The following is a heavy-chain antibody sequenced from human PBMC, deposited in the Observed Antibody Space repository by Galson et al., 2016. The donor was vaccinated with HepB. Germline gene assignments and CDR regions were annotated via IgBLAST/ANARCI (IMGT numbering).Heavy chain of an antibody. Sequence: SLRLSCAASGFTVSSNCMSWVRQAPGKGLEWVSLICDGGSANYTDSVKARFTISRANSKNTLYLQMNNLRPEDTAGYFCARDPPGVPDFALDVWDQGTTVTVSS. D-gene: IGHD3-10*01. V-gene: IGHV3-66*01. CDR3: ARDPPGVPDFALDV. J-gene: IGHJ6*02. CDR2: ICDGGSA. CDR1: GFTVSSNC.